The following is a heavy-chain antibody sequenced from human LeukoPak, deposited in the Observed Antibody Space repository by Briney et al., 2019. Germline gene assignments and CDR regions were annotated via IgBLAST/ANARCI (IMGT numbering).Heavy chain of an antibody. CDR1: GGSISSSSYY. Sequence: PSETLSLTCTVSGGSISSSSYYWGWIRQPAGKGLEWIGRIYTSGSTNYNPSLKSRVTMSVDTSRNQFSLKLSSVTAADTAVYFCARGSATDAFDIWGQGTMVTVSS. CDR2: IYTSGST. V-gene: IGHV4-61*02. J-gene: IGHJ3*02. D-gene: IGHD2-15*01. CDR3: ARGSATDAFDI.